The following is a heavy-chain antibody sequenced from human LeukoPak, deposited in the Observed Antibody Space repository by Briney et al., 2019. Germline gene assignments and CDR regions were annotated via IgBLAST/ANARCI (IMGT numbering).Heavy chain of an antibody. V-gene: IGHV1-69*02. CDR3: ARHSSRGHYYDFDF. CDR1: GDTLITHY. J-gene: IGHJ4*02. Sequence: ASVKVSCKAPGDTLITHYISWVRQAPGQGLEWVGRIVPVIGVATYAQSLQGRVIITADRSTNTAYMELSSLRFEDSAVYFCARHSSRGHYYDFDFWAQGSLVTVSS. D-gene: IGHD3-22*01. CDR2: IVPVIGVA.